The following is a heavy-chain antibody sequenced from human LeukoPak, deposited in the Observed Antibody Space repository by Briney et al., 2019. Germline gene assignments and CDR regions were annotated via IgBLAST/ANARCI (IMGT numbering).Heavy chain of an antibody. Sequence: ASVTVSCKASGGTFSSYAISWVRQAPGQGLEWMGGIIPIFGTANYAQKFQGRVTITTDESTSTAYMELSSLRSEDTAVYYCARSPPSIAAPFDPWGQGTLVTVSS. CDR1: GGTFSSYA. CDR3: ARSPPSIAAPFDP. CDR2: IIPIFGTA. J-gene: IGHJ5*02. D-gene: IGHD6-6*01. V-gene: IGHV1-69*05.